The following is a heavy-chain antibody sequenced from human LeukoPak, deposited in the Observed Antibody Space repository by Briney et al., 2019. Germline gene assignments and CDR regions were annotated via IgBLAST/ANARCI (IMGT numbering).Heavy chain of an antibody. CDR3: ARDSRAPDY. CDR1: GYTFTGYY. V-gene: IGHV1-2*02. CDR2: INPNSGCT. Sequence: GASVKVSCKASGYTFTGYYIHWVRQAPGQGLEWVGWINPNSGCTNYAQNFQGRVTMTRDTSISTAYMELSRLRSDDTAVYYCARDSRAPDYWGQGTLVTVSS. J-gene: IGHJ4*02.